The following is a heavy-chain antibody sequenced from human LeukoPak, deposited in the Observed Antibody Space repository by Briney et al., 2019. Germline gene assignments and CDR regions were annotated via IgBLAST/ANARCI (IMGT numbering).Heavy chain of an antibody. D-gene: IGHD6-13*01. V-gene: IGHV4-39*01. CDR1: GGSISSSSYY. CDR2: IYYSGST. CDR3: ARQGSSSWYSARYNWFDP. J-gene: IGHJ5*02. Sequence: SETLSLTCTVSGGSISSSSYYWGWIRQPPGKGLEWIGSIYYSGSTYYNPSLKSRVTISVDTSKNQFSLKLSSVTAADTAVYYCARQGSSSWYSARYNWFDPWGQGTLVTVSS.